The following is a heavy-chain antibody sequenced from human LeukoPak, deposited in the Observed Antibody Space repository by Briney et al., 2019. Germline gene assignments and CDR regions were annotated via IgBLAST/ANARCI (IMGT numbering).Heavy chain of an antibody. CDR3: ARDGSWYYFDY. CDR1: GCTFSSYW. Sequence: GGSLRLSCAGSGCTFSSYWMSWVRQAPGKGLEWVANIKQDGSEKYYVDSVKGRFTISRDNAKNSLYLQMNSLRAEDTAVYYCARDGSWYYFDYWGQGTLVTVSS. J-gene: IGHJ4*02. CDR2: IKQDGSEK. V-gene: IGHV3-7*01. D-gene: IGHD6-13*01.